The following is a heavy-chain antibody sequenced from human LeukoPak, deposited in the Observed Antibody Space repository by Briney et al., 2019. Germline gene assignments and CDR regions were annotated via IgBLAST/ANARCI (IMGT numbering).Heavy chain of an antibody. J-gene: IGHJ4*02. CDR1: GFTFNNYV. CDR3: ARGDTAMVTGSTDY. V-gene: IGHV3-21*01. Sequence: GGSLRLSCAASGFTFNNYVMNWVRQAPGKGLEWVSSISSSSSYIYYADSVKGRFTMSRDTAKNSLYLQMNSLRAEDTAVYYCARGDTAMVTGSTDYWGQGTLVTVSS. D-gene: IGHD5-18*01. CDR2: ISSSSSYI.